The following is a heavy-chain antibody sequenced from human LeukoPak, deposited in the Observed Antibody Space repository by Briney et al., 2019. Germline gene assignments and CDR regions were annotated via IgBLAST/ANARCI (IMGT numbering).Heavy chain of an antibody. Sequence: SETLSLTCAVYGGSFSGYYWSWIRQPPGKGLEWIGEINHSGSTNYNPSLKSRVTISVDTSKNQFSLKLSSVTAADTAVYYCASTRPRGNWDQGTLVTVSS. CDR3: ASTRPRGN. J-gene: IGHJ4*02. V-gene: IGHV4-34*01. D-gene: IGHD3-10*01. CDR2: INHSGST. CDR1: GGSFSGYY.